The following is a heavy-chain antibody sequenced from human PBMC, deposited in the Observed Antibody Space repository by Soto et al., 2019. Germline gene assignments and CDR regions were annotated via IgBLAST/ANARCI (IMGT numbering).Heavy chain of an antibody. CDR2: AYYRSQWYY. D-gene: IGHD6-19*01. Sequence: PSQTLSLTCAISGDSVSSNSAAWNWIRQSPSRGLEWLGRAYYRSQWYYDSAVSVRSRITVIPDTSKNQFSLQLNSVTPEDTAVYYCARDLFLAVAGRPFDYWGQGTLVTVSS. CDR1: GDSVSSNSAA. CDR3: ARDLFLAVAGRPFDY. V-gene: IGHV6-1*01. J-gene: IGHJ4*02.